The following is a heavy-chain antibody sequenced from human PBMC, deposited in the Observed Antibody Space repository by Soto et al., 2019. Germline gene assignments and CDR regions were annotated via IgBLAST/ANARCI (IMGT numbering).Heavy chain of an antibody. Sequence: ASVKVSCKASGYTCTSYGISWVRQAPGQGLEWMGWISAYNGNTNYAQKLQGRVTMTTDTSTSTAYMELRSLRSDDTAVYYCARDARITIFGVVTDYYGMDVWGQGTTVTVSS. V-gene: IGHV1-18*04. CDR1: GYTCTSYG. CDR2: ISAYNGNT. D-gene: IGHD3-3*01. J-gene: IGHJ6*02. CDR3: ARDARITIFGVVTDYYGMDV.